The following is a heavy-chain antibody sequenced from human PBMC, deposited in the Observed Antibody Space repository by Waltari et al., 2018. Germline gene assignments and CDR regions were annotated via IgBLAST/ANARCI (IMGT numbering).Heavy chain of an antibody. CDR1: GFTFSSYW. CDR2: IKQEGSEK. J-gene: IGHJ4*02. CDR3: ARPLIFYSNYGY. V-gene: IGHV3-7*01. D-gene: IGHD4-4*01. Sequence: EVQLVESGGGLVQPGGSLRLSCAASGFTFSSYWMSWVRQAPGKGLGWGANIKQEGSEKYYVDSVKGRFTISRDNAKNALYLQMNSLGAEDTAVYYWARPLIFYSNYGYWGQGTLVTVSS.